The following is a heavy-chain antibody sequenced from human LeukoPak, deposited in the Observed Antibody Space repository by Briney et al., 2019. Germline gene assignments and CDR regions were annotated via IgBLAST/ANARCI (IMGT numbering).Heavy chain of an antibody. D-gene: IGHD3-22*01. Sequence: PSETLSLTRTVSGGSISSYYWGWIRQPPGEGLEWVGDIYTSGSTNYNPSLKSRVTISVDTSKNQFSLKLSSVTAADTAVYYCARRSGYGWDDAFDIWGQGTMVTVSS. V-gene: IGHV4-4*09. CDR2: IYTSGST. J-gene: IGHJ3*02. CDR1: GGSISSYY. CDR3: ARRSGYGWDDAFDI.